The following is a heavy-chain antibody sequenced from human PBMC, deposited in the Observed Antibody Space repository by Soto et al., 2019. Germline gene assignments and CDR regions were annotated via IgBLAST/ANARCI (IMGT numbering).Heavy chain of an antibody. Sequence: SSETLSLTCSVSGASISSADYYWSWIRQPPGKGLEWLGYIYDIGNTYHNPSLKSRIAMSLDTSKNRFSLKLSSVTAADTAVYYCARVTYDSRGYYPPIFDYWGQGTLVTVS. CDR2: IYDIGNT. V-gene: IGHV4-30-4*01. J-gene: IGHJ4*02. CDR3: ARVTYDSRGYYPPIFDY. CDR1: GASISSADYY. D-gene: IGHD3-22*01.